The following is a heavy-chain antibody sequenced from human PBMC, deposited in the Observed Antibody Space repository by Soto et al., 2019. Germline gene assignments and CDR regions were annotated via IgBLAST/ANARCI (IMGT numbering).Heavy chain of an antibody. D-gene: IGHD3-22*01. V-gene: IGHV4-59*01. CDR1: GVSISSYY. CDR3: VRGYYDTSGQSNTFDI. Sequence: XATLTLTCTVSGVSISSYYWSWIRQSPGKGLEWIGYVYYSGSTNYNPSLKSRVTISVDTSKNQFSLKLSSVTAADTAVYYCVRGYYDTSGQSNTFDIWGQGTMVTVSS. J-gene: IGHJ3*02. CDR2: VYYSGST.